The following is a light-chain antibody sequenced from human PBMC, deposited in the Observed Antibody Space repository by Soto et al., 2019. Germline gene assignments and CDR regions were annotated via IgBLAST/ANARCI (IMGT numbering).Light chain of an antibody. CDR3: MQAIQTPLA. CDR1: QSLLHSNGYTY. CDR2: LGS. J-gene: IGKJ1*01. Sequence: DIVMTQSPLSLPVTPGEPASISCRSSQSLLHSNGYTYLDWYLQKPGQSPQLLIYLGSNRASGVPDRFSGSGSGTDFPLKISRVEAEDVGVYYCMQAIQTPLAFGQGTKVEIK. V-gene: IGKV2-28*01.